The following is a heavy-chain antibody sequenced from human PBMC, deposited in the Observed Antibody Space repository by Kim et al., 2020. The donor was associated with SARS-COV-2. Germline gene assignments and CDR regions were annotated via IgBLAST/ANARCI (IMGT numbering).Heavy chain of an antibody. CDR2: ISWNSGSI. D-gene: IGHD6-13*01. J-gene: IGHJ4*01. V-gene: IGHV3-9*01. CDR3: AKVRIAAAGTGPFDY. Sequence: GGSLRLSCAASGFTFDDYAMHWVRQAPGKGLEWVSGISWNSGSIGYADSVKGRFTISRDNAKNSLYLQMNSLRAEDTALYYCAKVRIAAAGTGPFDYWG. CDR1: GFTFDDYA.